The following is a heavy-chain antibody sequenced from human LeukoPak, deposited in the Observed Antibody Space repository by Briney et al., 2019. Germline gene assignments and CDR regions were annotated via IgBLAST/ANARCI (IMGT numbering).Heavy chain of an antibody. J-gene: IGHJ5*02. Sequence: GGSLRLSCAASGFTFSSYWMHWVRQAPGKGLAWVSRINSDGSSRSYADSVKGRFTISRDNAKNTVYLQMNSLRAEDTAVYYCARDWVETVRGVMGFDPWGQGTLVTVSS. D-gene: IGHD3-10*01. CDR3: ARDWVETVRGVMGFDP. CDR2: INSDGSSR. V-gene: IGHV3-74*01. CDR1: GFTFSSYW.